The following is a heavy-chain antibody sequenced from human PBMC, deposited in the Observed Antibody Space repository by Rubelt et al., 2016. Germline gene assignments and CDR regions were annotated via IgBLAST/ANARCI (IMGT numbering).Heavy chain of an antibody. J-gene: IGHJ4*02. CDR3: SRAKPTATTGGIY. Sequence: ECLTGRVTISRDNAKTSLYLQMNSLRAEDTAVYYCSRAKPTATTGGIYWGQGTLVTVSS. D-gene: IGHD4-17*01. V-gene: IGHV3-11*05.